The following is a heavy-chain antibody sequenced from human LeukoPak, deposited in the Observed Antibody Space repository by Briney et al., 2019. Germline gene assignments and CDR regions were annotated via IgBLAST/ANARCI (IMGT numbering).Heavy chain of an antibody. Sequence: PGGSLRLSCAASGFTFDSYWMSWVRQAPGKGLEWVANIKQDGNEKYYVDSVKGRLTIYRDNAENSLYLQMNSLRAEDTAVYYCTRDPLTQNDYWGQGTLVTVSS. V-gene: IGHV3-7*01. CDR2: IKQDGNEK. D-gene: IGHD1-14*01. CDR3: TRDPLTQNDY. J-gene: IGHJ4*02. CDR1: GFTFDSYW.